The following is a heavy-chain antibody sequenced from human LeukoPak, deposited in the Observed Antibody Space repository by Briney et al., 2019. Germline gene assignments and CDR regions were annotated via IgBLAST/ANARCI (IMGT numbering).Heavy chain of an antibody. CDR2: IYYSGST. V-gene: IGHV4-59*01. CDR3: ARGGAIGTIAVPWFDP. J-gene: IGHJ5*02. Sequence: SETLSLTCTVSGGSISTYDWSWIRQPPGKGLEWIGYIYYSGSTNYNPSLKSRVTISVDTSKNQFSLKLSSVTAADTAVYYCARGGAIGTIAVPWFDPWGQGTWSPSPQ. CDR1: GGSISTYD. D-gene: IGHD1-26*01.